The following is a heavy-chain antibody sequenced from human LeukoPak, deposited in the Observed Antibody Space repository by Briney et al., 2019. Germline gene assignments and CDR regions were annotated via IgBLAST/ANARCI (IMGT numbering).Heavy chain of an antibody. V-gene: IGHV3-33*01. D-gene: IGHD6-13*01. CDR1: GFTFSYYG. CDR3: ATNPGRAAAGGVDY. J-gene: IGHJ4*02. Sequence: GGSLRLSCAASGFTFSYYGMHWVRQAPGKGLEWVAVIWYDGSNKYYADSVKGRFTISRGNSKNTLYLQMNSLRAEDTAVYYCATNPGRAAAGGVDYWGQGTLVTVSS. CDR2: IWYDGSNK.